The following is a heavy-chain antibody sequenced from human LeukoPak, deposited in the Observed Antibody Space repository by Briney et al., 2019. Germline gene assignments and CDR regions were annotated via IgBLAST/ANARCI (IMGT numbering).Heavy chain of an antibody. CDR3: ARGLFSFDY. V-gene: IGHV3-7*01. J-gene: IGHJ4*02. CDR1: GFTFTNYW. CDR2: IEQDGSEE. Sequence: GGSLRLPCAASGFTFTNYWMSWVRQAPGKGLEWVANIEQDGSEENYVDSVNGRFTISRDNAKNSLYLQMASLRAEDTAVYYCARGLFSFDYWGQGTLVTVSS. D-gene: IGHD2/OR15-2a*01.